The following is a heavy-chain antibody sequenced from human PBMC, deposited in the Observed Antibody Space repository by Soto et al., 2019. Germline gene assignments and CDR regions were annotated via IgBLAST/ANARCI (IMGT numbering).Heavy chain of an antibody. CDR3: AKDTTMDY. Sequence: PXXSLRLSCAASRFTFADYAMHWVRQAPGKGMEWXSGISXHSGSIGYEDXXKGRFNIXXDNAKNSLYMQMNSLRAEDTALYYCAKDTTMDYWGQGTLVTVSS. J-gene: IGHJ4*02. V-gene: IGHV3-9*01. CDR2: ISXHSGSI. CDR1: RFTFADYA.